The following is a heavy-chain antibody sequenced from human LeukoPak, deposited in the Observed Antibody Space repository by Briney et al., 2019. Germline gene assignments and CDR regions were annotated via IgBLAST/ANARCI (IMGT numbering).Heavy chain of an antibody. D-gene: IGHD5-18*01. CDR2: IDPGDSDT. Sequence: RQLPGKXLEWMGIIDPGDSDTRYSPSFQGQVTISADKSISTAYLQWSSLRASDTAMYYCARVPEVTGPIDYWGQGTLVTVSS. CDR3: ARVPEVTGPIDY. J-gene: IGHJ4*02. V-gene: IGHV5-51*01.